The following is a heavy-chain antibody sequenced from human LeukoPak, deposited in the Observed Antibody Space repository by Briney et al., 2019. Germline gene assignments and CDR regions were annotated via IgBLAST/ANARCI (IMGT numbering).Heavy chain of an antibody. CDR2: INHSGST. CDR3: ARGWRWLQSYYFDY. D-gene: IGHD5-24*01. Sequence: SETLSLTCAVYGGSFSGYYWSWIRQPPGKGLEWIGEINHSGSTNYNPSLKSRVTISVDTSKNQFSLKRSSVTAADTAVYYCARGWRWLQSYYFDYWGQGTLVTVSS. J-gene: IGHJ4*02. CDR1: GGSFSGYY. V-gene: IGHV4-34*01.